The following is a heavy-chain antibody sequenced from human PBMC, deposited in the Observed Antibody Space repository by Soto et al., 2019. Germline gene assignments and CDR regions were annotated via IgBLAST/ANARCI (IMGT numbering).Heavy chain of an antibody. Sequence: QVHLQESGPGLVKPWGTLSLTCAVSGVSVTAGNLWSWVRESPGKGLEWIGEVFPDGSTKYNPSLKSRVTISLDKSQNHFSLILTSVTAADTALYYCARGLSGNKERFDPWGQGTLVTVSS. CDR3: ARGLSGNKERFDP. CDR1: GVSVTAGNL. J-gene: IGHJ5*02. D-gene: IGHD3-10*01. V-gene: IGHV4-4*02. CDR2: VFPDGST.